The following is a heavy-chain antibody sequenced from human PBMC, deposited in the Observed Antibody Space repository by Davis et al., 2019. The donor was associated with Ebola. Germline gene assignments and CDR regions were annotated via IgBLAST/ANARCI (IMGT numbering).Heavy chain of an antibody. CDR1: GFTFSNAW. Sequence: GGSLRLSCAASGFTFSNAWMSWVRQAPGKGLEWVSVIYSGGSTYYADSVKGRFTISRDNSKNTLYLQMNSLRAEDTAVYYCVVTAIRNWFDPWGQGTLVTVSS. J-gene: IGHJ5*02. V-gene: IGHV3-66*01. CDR3: VVTAIRNWFDP. CDR2: IYSGGST. D-gene: IGHD2-21*02.